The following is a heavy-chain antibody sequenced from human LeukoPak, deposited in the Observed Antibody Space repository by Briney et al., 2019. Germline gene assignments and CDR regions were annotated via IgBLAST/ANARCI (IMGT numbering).Heavy chain of an antibody. V-gene: IGHV4-59*08. J-gene: IGHJ6*03. CDR3: ARVDYSSSAENYYYYYMDV. Sequence: SETLSLTCTVSGGSISTYYWSWIRQPPGKGLEWIGYIYFGGNTNYNPSLKSRLTMSLDTSKNQFSLKVSSVTAADTAVYYCARVDYSSSAENYYYYYMDVWGKGTTVTVSS. CDR2: IYFGGNT. CDR1: GGSISTYY. D-gene: IGHD6-6*01.